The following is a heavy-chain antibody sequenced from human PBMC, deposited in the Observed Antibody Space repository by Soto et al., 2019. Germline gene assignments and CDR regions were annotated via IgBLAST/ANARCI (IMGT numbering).Heavy chain of an antibody. CDR2: IYYSGST. Sequence: SETLSLTCTVSGGSISSYYWSWIRQPPGKGLEWIGYIYYSGSTNYNPSLKSRVTISVDTSKNQFSLKLSSVTAADTAVYYCARGGRDGYNSAWTTFDYWGQGTLVTVYS. CDR3: ARGGRDGYNSAWTTFDY. D-gene: IGHD5-12*01. J-gene: IGHJ4*02. CDR1: GGSISSYY. V-gene: IGHV4-59*01.